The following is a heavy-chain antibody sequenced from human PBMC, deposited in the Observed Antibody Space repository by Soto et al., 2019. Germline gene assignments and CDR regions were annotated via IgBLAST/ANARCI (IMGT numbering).Heavy chain of an antibody. Sequence: QVQLQESGPRLVKPSETLSLTCSVSGVSIGSHFWSWIRQAPGKGPALVGYIYHTLNTNYNPDLKSRVTISMDTSENQLSLQLSSVTAADTAVYYCARLQYTVVTALDIWGQGTMVTVSS. D-gene: IGHD2-15*01. CDR3: ARLQYTVVTALDI. V-gene: IGHV4-59*11. CDR2: IYHTLNT. J-gene: IGHJ3*02. CDR1: GVSIGSHF.